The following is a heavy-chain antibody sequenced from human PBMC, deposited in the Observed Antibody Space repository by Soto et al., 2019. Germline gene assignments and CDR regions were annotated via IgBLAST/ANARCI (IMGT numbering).Heavy chain of an antibody. V-gene: IGHV3-23*01. J-gene: IGHJ6*02. CDR1: GFTFSSYA. D-gene: IGHD5-18*01. Sequence: EVQLLESGGGLVQPGGSLRLSCAASGFTFSSYAMSWVRQAPGKGLEWVSAISGSGGSTYYADSVKGRFTISRDNSKNTLYLQMNSLRAEDTAVYYCAKDLDTAMVTKDYYYGMDVWGQGTTVTVSS. CDR3: AKDLDTAMVTKDYYYGMDV. CDR2: ISGSGGST.